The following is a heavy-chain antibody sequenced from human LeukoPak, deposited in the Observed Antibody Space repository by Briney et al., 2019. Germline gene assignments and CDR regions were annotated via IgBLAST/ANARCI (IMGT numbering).Heavy chain of an antibody. CDR1: GFTVSSSY. J-gene: IGHJ3*02. CDR2: IYNDGST. V-gene: IGHV3-53*01. CDR3: ARNILFAFDI. Sequence: GGSLRLSCAASGFTVSSSYMSWVRQAPGKGLEWVSIIYNDGSTYYADSMKGRFTISRDNSKNTLYHQVDSLRAEDTAMYYCARNILFAFDIWGQGTMVTVSS. D-gene: IGHD2/OR15-2a*01.